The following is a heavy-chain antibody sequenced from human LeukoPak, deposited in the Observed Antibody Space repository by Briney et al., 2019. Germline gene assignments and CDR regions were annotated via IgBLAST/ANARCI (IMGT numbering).Heavy chain of an antibody. D-gene: IGHD6-13*01. Sequence: GGSLRLSCAASGFTFSSYAMSWVRQAPGKGLEWVANIKQDGSEKYYLDSVKGRFTISRDNAKNSLYLQMNSLRAEDTAVYFCTREAAAGIDYWGQGTLVTVSS. CDR2: IKQDGSEK. CDR1: GFTFSSYA. CDR3: TREAAAGIDY. J-gene: IGHJ4*02. V-gene: IGHV3-7*01.